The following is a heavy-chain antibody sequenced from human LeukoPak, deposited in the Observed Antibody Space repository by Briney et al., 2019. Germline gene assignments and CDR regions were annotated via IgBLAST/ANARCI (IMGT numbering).Heavy chain of an antibody. CDR2: ISWNSGSI. V-gene: IGHV3-9*01. CDR1: GFTFDDYA. J-gene: IGHJ4*02. Sequence: GGSLRLSCAAPGFTFDDYATHWVRQAPGKGLEWVSGISWNSGSIGYADSVKGRFTISRDNAKNSLYLQMNSLRAEDTALYYCAKDIHYYDSSGFDYWGQGTLVTVSS. D-gene: IGHD3-22*01. CDR3: AKDIHYYDSSGFDY.